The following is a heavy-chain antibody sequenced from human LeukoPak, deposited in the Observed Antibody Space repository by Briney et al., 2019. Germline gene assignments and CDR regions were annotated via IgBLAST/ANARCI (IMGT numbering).Heavy chain of an antibody. CDR2: ISGGGGTT. V-gene: IGHV3-23*01. CDR3: AKDREGLSSGYDLEYFDY. CDR1: RLTLSSHA. Sequence: PGGSLRLSRAPSRLTLSSHAMKWVRRAPGKGLEWVSAISGGGGTTYYADSVKGRFTISRDNSKNTLFLQMNSLRAEDTAVYYCAKDREGLSSGYDLEYFDYWGQGTLVTVSS. D-gene: IGHD5-12*01. J-gene: IGHJ4*02.